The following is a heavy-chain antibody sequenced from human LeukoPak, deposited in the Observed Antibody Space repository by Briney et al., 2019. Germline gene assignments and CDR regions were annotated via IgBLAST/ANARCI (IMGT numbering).Heavy chain of an antibody. CDR1: RITFSSHA. CDR2: IDPDGSEK. Sequence: GGSLRLSCEAPRITFSSHAMSWVRQAPGKGLEWVANIDPDGSEKQYGDSVKGRFTTSRDNAKNSLYLQMNSLRVEDTAIYYCARIWYFGDNNWRYFDSWGQGTLVTVSS. V-gene: IGHV3-7*01. CDR3: ARIWYFGDNNWRYFDS. J-gene: IGHJ4*02. D-gene: IGHD1-20*01.